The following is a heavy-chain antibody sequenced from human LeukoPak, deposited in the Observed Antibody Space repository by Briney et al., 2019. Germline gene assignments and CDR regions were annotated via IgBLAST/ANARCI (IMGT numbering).Heavy chain of an antibody. V-gene: IGHV3-74*01. J-gene: IGHJ5*02. CDR2: INSDGSST. CDR3: ARPQYSSSWRVFDP. CDR1: GFTFSSYW. Sequence: GGSLRLSCAASGFTFSSYWMHRVRQAPGKGLVWVSRINSDGSSTSYADSVKGRFTISRDNAKNTLYLQMNSLRAEDTAVYYCARPQYSSSWRVFDPWGQGTLVTVSS. D-gene: IGHD6-13*01.